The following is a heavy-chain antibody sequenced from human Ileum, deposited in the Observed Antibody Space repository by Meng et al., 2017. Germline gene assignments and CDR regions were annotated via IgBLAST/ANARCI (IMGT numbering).Heavy chain of an antibody. J-gene: IGHJ4*02. D-gene: IGHD2-15*01. CDR3: ARSCSGGSCYWGYYFDY. V-gene: IGHV4-38-2*01. CDR2: IYHSGST. CDR1: GYSISSGYY. Sequence: SETLSLTCAVSGYSISSGYYWGWIRQPPGKGLEWIGSIYHSGSTYYNPSLKSRVTISVDTSKNQFSLKLSSVTAADTAVYYCARSCSGGSCYWGYYFDYWGQGTLVTVSS.